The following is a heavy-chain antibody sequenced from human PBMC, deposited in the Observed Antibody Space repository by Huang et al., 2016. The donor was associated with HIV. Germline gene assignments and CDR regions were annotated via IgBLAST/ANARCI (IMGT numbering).Heavy chain of an antibody. Sequence: QVQLVQSGAEVKNPGASVRVSCKASGDTFTDSNIHWVRQAPGQGLEWMGWINPKRGGTIYAQRFQGRITMTRDTTISTVHMDLRRIQSDDTAVYFCARDWSFGSSTAPADWGQGTLVTVSS. V-gene: IGHV1-2*02. J-gene: IGHJ4*02. CDR3: ARDWSFGSSTAPAD. CDR1: GDTFTDSN. CDR2: INPKRGGT. D-gene: IGHD6-6*01.